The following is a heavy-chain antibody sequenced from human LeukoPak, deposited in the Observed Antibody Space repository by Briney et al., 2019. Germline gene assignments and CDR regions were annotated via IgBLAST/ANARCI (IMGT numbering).Heavy chain of an antibody. D-gene: IGHD3-22*01. J-gene: IGHJ4*02. Sequence: SETLSLTCTVSGGSISSSSYYWGWIRQPPGKGLEWIGSIYYSGSTYYNPSLKSRVTISVDTFKNQFSLKLSSVTAADTAVYYCARLGYYDSSGYYCFDYWGQGTLVTVSS. CDR3: ARLGYYDSSGYYCFDY. CDR2: IYYSGST. CDR1: GGSISSSSYY. V-gene: IGHV4-39*01.